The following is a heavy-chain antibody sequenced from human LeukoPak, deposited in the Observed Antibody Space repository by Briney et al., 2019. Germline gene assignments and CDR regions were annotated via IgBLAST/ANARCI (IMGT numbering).Heavy chain of an antibody. V-gene: IGHV4-39*01. CDR3: ARGYYYGSGNAMDV. D-gene: IGHD3-10*01. Sequence: SETLPLTCSVSDGSISSSSYYWGWIRQPPGKGLEWIGSIHYSGSTYYNPSLKSRVTISVDTSKNQFSLKVNSVSAADTAVYYCARGYYYGSGNAMDVWGQGTTVTVSS. CDR1: DGSISSSSYY. CDR2: IHYSGST. J-gene: IGHJ6*02.